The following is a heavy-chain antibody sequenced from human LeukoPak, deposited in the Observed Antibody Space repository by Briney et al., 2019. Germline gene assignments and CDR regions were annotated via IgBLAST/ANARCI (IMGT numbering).Heavy chain of an antibody. CDR2: IYYSGST. CDR3: AREPPLGGGSPFAY. V-gene: IGHV4-59*01. J-gene: IGHJ4*02. CDR1: GGSISSYY. D-gene: IGHD2-15*01. Sequence: SETLSLTCTVSGGSISSYYWSWIRQPPGKGLEWIGYIYYSGSTNYNPSLKSRVTISVDTSKNQFSLKLSSVTAADTAVYYCAREPPLGGGSPFAYWGQGTLVT.